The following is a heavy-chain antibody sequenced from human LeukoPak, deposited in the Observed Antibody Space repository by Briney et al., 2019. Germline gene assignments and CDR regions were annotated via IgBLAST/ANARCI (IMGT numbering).Heavy chain of an antibody. V-gene: IGHV1-2*06. Sequence: GASVKVSCKASGYTFTGYYMHWVRQAPGQGLEWMGRINPNSGGTNYAQKFQGRVTMTRDTSISTAYMELSRLRSDDTAVYYCARDAGTYYDFWSGYYAGYWGQGTLVTVSP. CDR2: INPNSGGT. D-gene: IGHD3-3*01. CDR1: GYTFTGYY. J-gene: IGHJ4*02. CDR3: ARDAGTYYDFWSGYYAGY.